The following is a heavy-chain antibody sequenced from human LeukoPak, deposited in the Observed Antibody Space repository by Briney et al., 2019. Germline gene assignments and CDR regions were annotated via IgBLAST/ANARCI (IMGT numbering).Heavy chain of an antibody. CDR1: GYTITSYG. J-gene: IGHJ5*02. CDR3: ARGTITMVRGVIMLSWFDP. D-gene: IGHD3-10*01. Sequence: GASVKVSCKASGYTITSYGISWVRQAPGQGLEGMGWISAYNGNTNYAQKLQGRVTMTTDTSTSTAYMELRSLRSDDTAVYYYARGTITMVRGVIMLSWFDPWGQGTLVTVSS. CDR2: ISAYNGNT. V-gene: IGHV1-18*01.